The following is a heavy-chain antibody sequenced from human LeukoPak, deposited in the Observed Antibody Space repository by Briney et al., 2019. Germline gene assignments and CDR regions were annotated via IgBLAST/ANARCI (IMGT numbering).Heavy chain of an antibody. D-gene: IGHD2-2*01. CDR1: GGSFSGYY. V-gene: IGHV4-34*01. CDR3: ARSPLENCSSASCLRYWYFDL. Sequence: PSETLSLTCAVYGGSFSGYYWSWIRKPPGKGLEWIGEINHSGSTNYNPSLKSRVTISVDTSKNQFSLKLSSVTAADTAVYYCARSPLENCSSASCLRYWYFDLWGRGTLVTVSS. J-gene: IGHJ2*01. CDR2: INHSGST.